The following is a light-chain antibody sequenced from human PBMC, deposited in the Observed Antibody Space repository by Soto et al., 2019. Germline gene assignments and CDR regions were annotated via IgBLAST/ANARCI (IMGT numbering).Light chain of an antibody. CDR1: QSLSSIN. J-gene: IGKJ4*01. CDR3: QQRNSWPLT. Sequence: EIVLTQSPATLSLSPGERATLSCRASQSLSSINLAWFQQKSGQAPRLLIYGTSSRATGIPDRFSGSGSGTDFNLTISGLEPKAFAFNYCQQRNSWPLTFGGGTKVEIK. CDR2: GTS. V-gene: IGKV3D-20*02.